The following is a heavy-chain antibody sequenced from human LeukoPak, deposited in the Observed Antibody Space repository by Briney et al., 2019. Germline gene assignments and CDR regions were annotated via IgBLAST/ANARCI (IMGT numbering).Heavy chain of an antibody. CDR2: SSGTGYNM. Sequence: ASVKVSCKASGYTFSAYGITWVRQAPGQGLEWMAWSSGTGYNMEYAQKFQGRVTMTTDTSTSTAYLELRSLRSDDTAVYYCARSRCSDSTSCYYFFFFDSWGQGSLVTVSS. D-gene: IGHD2-2*01. CDR3: ARSRCSDSTSCYYFFFFDS. V-gene: IGHV1-18*01. J-gene: IGHJ4*02. CDR1: GYTFSAYG.